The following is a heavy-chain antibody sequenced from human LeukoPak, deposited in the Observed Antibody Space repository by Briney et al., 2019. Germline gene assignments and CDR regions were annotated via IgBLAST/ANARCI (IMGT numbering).Heavy chain of an antibody. CDR3: ARDAHAYCGGDCYSWY. Sequence: ASVKVSCKASGGTFSSYAISWVRQAPGQGLEWMGWISAYNGNTNYAQKLQGRVTMTTDTSTSTTYMELRSLRSDDTAVYYCARDAHAYCGGDCYSWYWGQGTLVTVSS. J-gene: IGHJ4*02. V-gene: IGHV1-18*01. CDR2: ISAYNGNT. CDR1: GGTFSSYA. D-gene: IGHD2-21*02.